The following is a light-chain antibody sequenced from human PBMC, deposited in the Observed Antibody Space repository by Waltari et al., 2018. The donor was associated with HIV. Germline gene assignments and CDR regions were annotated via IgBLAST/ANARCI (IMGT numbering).Light chain of an antibody. CDR3: QQYGSSPPT. Sequence: ELVLTQSPGTLSLSHGARATLSCRASQSVSSSYLAWYQQTPGQAPRLLIYGASSRATGIPDRFSGSGSGTDFTLTISRLEPEDFAVYYCQQYGSSPPTFGQGTKVEIK. V-gene: IGKV3-20*01. CDR2: GAS. J-gene: IGKJ1*01. CDR1: QSVSSSY.